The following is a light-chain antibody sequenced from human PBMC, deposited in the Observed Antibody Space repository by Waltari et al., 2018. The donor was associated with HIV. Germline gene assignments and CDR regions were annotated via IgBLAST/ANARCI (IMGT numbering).Light chain of an antibody. CDR2: EVS. V-gene: IGLV2-14*01. J-gene: IGLJ3*02. CDR3: SSYTTTSTGVL. Sequence: QSALTQPASVSGSPGQSITISCTGTRSDVGDYNYVAWYQQLPGKAPKLTMSEVSNRPSGVATCCSGSKSGNPASLTISGLQPEYEADCYCSSYTTTSTGVLFGGGTKLTVL. CDR1: RSDVGDYNY.